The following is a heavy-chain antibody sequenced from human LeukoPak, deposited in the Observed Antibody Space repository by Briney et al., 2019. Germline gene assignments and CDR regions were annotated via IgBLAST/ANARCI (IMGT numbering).Heavy chain of an antibody. V-gene: IGHV3-66*02. CDR2: IYSGGST. J-gene: IGHJ4*02. CDR3: ARDQGERFFDY. CDR1: GFTVSSNY. Sequence: GGSLRLSCAASGFTVSSNYMSWVRQAPGKGLEWVSAIYSGGSTYYADSVKGRFTISRDNSKNTLYLQMNSLRAEDTAVYYCARDQGERFFDYWGQGTLVTVSS.